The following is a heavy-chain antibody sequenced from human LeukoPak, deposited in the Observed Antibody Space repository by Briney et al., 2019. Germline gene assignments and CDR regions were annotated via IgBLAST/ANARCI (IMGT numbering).Heavy chain of an antibody. Sequence: PGGSLSLSCAASGFSFSSDWMSWVRQAPGKGLEWVANIRRDGSQKYYVDSVKGRFTISRDNADNSLYLHMNSLRAEDTAVYYCARPLMGGGNSPFDSWGQGTLVTVSS. D-gene: IGHD4-23*01. CDR1: GFSFSSDW. CDR3: ARPLMGGGNSPFDS. V-gene: IGHV3-7*05. J-gene: IGHJ4*02. CDR2: IRRDGSQK.